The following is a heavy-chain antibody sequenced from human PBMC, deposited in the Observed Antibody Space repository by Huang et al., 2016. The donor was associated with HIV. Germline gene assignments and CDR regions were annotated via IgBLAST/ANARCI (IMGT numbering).Heavy chain of an antibody. V-gene: IGHV4-30-4*08. CDR1: GGSISSGGYY. D-gene: IGHD5-12*01. Sequence: QVQLQESGPGLVKPSQTLSLTCTVSGGSISSGGYYWSWIRQPPGKGLEWIGYIYYSGSTYYNPSLKSRVTISVDTSKNQFSLKLSSVTAADTAVYYCARAVWEGCYDYAFDYWGQGTLVTVSS. J-gene: IGHJ4*02. CDR2: IYYSGST. CDR3: ARAVWEGCYDYAFDY.